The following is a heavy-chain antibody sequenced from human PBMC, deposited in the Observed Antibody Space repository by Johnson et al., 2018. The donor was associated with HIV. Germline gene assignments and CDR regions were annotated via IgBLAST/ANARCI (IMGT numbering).Heavy chain of an antibody. CDR1: GFTFSSYA. D-gene: IGHD2-15*01. CDR3: AKDNLERTRGSDAFVI. V-gene: IGHV3-30-3*01. Sequence: QMQLVESGGGVVQPGRSLRLSCAGSGFTFSSYAMHWVRQPPGKGLEWVAVISYDGNNKYYADSVKGRVTISRDNSKNTLYLKMNSLRAEDTAMYYCAKDNLERTRGSDAFVIWGLGTRVTVSS. CDR2: ISYDGNNK. J-gene: IGHJ3*02.